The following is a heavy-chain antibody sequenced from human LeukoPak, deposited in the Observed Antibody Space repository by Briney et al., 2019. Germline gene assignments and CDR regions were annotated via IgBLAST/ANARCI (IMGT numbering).Heavy chain of an antibody. V-gene: IGHV4-34*01. J-gene: IGHJ4*02. Sequence: SETLSLTCAVYGGSFSGYYWSWIRQPPGKGLEWMGEINHSGSTNYNPSLKSRVTISVDTSKNQFSLKLSSVTAADTAVYYCARSRAFFDYWGQGTLVTVSS. CDR2: INHSGST. CDR1: GGSFSGYY. CDR3: ARSRAFFDY.